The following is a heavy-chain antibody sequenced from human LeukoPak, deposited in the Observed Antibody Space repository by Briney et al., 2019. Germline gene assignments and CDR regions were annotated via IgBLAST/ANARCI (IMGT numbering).Heavy chain of an antibody. J-gene: IGHJ4*02. Sequence: PSETLSLTCAVYGGSFSGYYWSWIRQPPGKGLEWIGEINHSGSTNYNPSLKSRATISVDTSKNQFSLKLSSVTAADTAVYYCAREPYYCGSGSYYSFDYWGQGTLVTVSS. V-gene: IGHV4-34*01. CDR1: GGSFSGYY. D-gene: IGHD3-10*01. CDR2: INHSGST. CDR3: AREPYYCGSGSYYSFDY.